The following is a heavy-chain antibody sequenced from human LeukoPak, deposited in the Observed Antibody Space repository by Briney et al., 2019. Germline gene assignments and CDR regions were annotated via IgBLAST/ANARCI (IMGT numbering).Heavy chain of an antibody. CDR1: QFTFRNYE. V-gene: IGHV3-48*03. CDR3: ASSKWFYFDS. D-gene: IGHD3-22*01. J-gene: IGHJ4*02. CDR2: TGSSTI. Sequence: PGGSLRLTCTTSQFTFRNYEVKLVRQAPGKVLEWISFTGSSTIQYADSVTGRFTISRDNAKNSIYLQMNSLRVEDTAVYYCASSKWFYFDSWGQGTLVTVAS.